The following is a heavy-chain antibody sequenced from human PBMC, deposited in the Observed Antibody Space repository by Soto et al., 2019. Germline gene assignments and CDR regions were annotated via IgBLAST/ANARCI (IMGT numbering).Heavy chain of an antibody. CDR1: GGSISSYY. J-gene: IGHJ4*02. CDR2: IYYSGST. CDR3: ARDSGGWADERVFDY. V-gene: IGHV4-59*01. D-gene: IGHD6-19*01. Sequence: PSETLSLTCTVSGGSISSYYWSWIRQPPGKGLEWIGYIYYSGSTNYNPSLKSRVTISVDTSKNQFSLKLSSVTAADTAVYYCARDSGGWADERVFDYWGQGTLVTV.